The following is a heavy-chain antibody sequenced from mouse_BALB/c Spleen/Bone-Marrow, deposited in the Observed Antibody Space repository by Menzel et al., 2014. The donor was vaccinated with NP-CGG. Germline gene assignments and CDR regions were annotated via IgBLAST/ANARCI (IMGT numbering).Heavy chain of an antibody. CDR2: IDPANGNT. D-gene: IGHD2-4*01. CDR3: AVYDYEGFAY. V-gene: IGHV14-3*02. Sequence: VQLKESGAELVKPGASVKLSCTASGFNIKDTYMHWVKQRPEQGLEWIGRIDPANGNTKYDPKFQGTATITAETSSNTGYLQLRSPTSEDTAVYYWAVYDYEGFAYWGQGTLVTVSA. J-gene: IGHJ3*01. CDR1: GFNIKDTY.